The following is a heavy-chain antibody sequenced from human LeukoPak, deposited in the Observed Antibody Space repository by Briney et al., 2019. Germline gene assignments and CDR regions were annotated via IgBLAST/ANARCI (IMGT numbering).Heavy chain of an antibody. Sequence: PSETLSLTCTVSGGSIISYYWSWIRQPAGKGLEWIGRIYTSGSTNYNPSLKSRVTMSVDTSKNQFSLKLSSVTAADTAVYYCARDRTYYDDGSGYYLFDPWGQGTLVTVSS. CDR3: ARDRTYYDDGSGYYLFDP. D-gene: IGHD3-22*01. CDR1: GGSIISYY. J-gene: IGHJ5*02. CDR2: IYTSGST. V-gene: IGHV4-4*07.